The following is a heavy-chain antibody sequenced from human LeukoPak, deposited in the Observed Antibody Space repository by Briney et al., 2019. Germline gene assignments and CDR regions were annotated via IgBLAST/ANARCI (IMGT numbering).Heavy chain of an antibody. D-gene: IGHD3-3*01. CDR3: ARGYNDFWSGYYGGFIWFDP. V-gene: IGHV4-34*01. Sequence: GSLRLSCAASGFTFSSYWMSWVRQPPGKGLEWIGEINHSGSTNYNPSLKSRVTISVDTSKNQFSLKLSSVTAADTAVYYCARGYNDFWSGYYGGFIWFDPWGQGTLVTVSS. J-gene: IGHJ5*02. CDR2: INHSGST. CDR1: GFTFSSYW.